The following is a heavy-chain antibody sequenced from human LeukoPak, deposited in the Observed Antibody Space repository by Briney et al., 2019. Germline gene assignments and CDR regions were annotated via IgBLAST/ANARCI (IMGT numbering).Heavy chain of an antibody. J-gene: IGHJ4*02. CDR2: INPSGGST. CDR3: ATGYDSSGRWPYYFDY. V-gene: IGHV1-46*01. Sequence: ASVKVSCMASGYTFTSYYMHWVRQAPGQGLEWMGIINPSGGSTSYAQKFQGRVTMTRDTSTSTVYMELSSLRSEDTAVYYCATGYDSSGRWPYYFDYWGQGTLVTVSS. D-gene: IGHD3-22*01. CDR1: GYTFTSYY.